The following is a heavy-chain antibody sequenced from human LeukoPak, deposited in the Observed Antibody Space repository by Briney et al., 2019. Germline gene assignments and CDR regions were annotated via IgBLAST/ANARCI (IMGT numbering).Heavy chain of an antibody. D-gene: IGHD3-10*01. V-gene: IGHV3-48*04. CDR2: ISSSSSTI. J-gene: IGHJ5*02. Sequence: PGGSLRLSCAASGFTFSSYSMNWVRQAPGKGLEWVSYISSSSSTIYYADSVKGRFTISRDNAKNSLYLQMNSLRAEDTAVYYCARDQGDRITMVRGAPRFPFDPWGQGTLVTVSS. CDR3: ARDQGDRITMVRGAPRFPFDP. CDR1: GFTFSSYS.